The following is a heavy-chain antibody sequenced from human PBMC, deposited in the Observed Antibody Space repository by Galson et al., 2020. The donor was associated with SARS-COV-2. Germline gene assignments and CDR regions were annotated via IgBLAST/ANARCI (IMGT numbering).Heavy chain of an antibody. CDR1: GFTFDDYA. CDR3: AKDMNVVVVAATRGVPNYGMDV. CDR2: ISWNSGSI. Sequence: GGSLRLSCAASGFTFDDYAMHWVRQAPGKGLEWVSGISWNSGSIGYADSVKGRFTISRDNAKNSLYLQMNSLRAEDTALYYCAKDMNVVVVAATRGVPNYGMDVWGQGTTVTVSS. J-gene: IGHJ6*02. V-gene: IGHV3-9*01. D-gene: IGHD2-15*01.